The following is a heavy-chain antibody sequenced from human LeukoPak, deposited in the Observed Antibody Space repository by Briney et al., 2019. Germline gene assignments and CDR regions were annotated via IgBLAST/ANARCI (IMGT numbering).Heavy chain of an antibody. V-gene: IGHV4-59*01. Sequence: PSETLSLTCTVSGGSISGYYWSWVRQPPGKGLEWIGYIDYSGSTNYNPSLKSRVTISLDTSKNQFSLKVSSVTAADTAVYYCARHSSVSGGAFQYWGQGTPVTVSS. CDR3: ARHSSVSGGAFQY. J-gene: IGHJ4*02. D-gene: IGHD3-22*01. CDR2: IDYSGST. CDR1: GGSISGYY.